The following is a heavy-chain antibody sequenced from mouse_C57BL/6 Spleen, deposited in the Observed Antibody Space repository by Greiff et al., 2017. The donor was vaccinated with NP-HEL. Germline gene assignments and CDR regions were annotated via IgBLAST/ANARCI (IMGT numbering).Heavy chain of an antibody. J-gene: IGHJ2*01. CDR1: GFTFSNYW. CDR2: IRLKSDNYAT. D-gene: IGHD1-1*01. V-gene: IGHV6-3*01. Sequence: EVKLQESGGGLVQPGGSMKLSCVASGFTFSNYWMNWVRQSPEKGLEWVAQIRLKSDNYATHYAESVKGRFTISRDDSKSSVYLQMNNLRAEDTGIYYCTEYYGREREYYFDYWGQGTTLTVSS. CDR3: TEYYGREREYYFDY.